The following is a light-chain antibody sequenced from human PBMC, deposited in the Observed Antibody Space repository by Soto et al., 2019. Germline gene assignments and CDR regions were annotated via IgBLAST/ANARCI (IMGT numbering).Light chain of an antibody. J-gene: IGLJ1*01. CDR3: SSYTSSSTRV. V-gene: IGLV2-14*01. Sequence: QSLLTQPASVSGSPGQSITISCTGTSSDVGGYNYVSWYQQHPGKAPKLMIYEVSNRPSGVSNRFSGSKSGNTASLTISGLQAEDEADYYCSSYTSSSTRVFGTGTKVTGL. CDR1: SSDVGGYNY. CDR2: EVS.